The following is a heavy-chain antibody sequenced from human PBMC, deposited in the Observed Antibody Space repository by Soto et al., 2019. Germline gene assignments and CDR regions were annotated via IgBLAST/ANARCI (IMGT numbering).Heavy chain of an antibody. V-gene: IGHV1-2*02. Sequence: QVQLVQSGAEVKKPGASVKVSCKASGYTFTGYYLHWVRQAPGQGLEWMGWINPNSGGTNYAQKFLRRVTMTSDTSISTAYKELSRLRSDDTAVYYCARGRTGTTSYFDYWGQGNLVTVSS. J-gene: IGHJ4*02. D-gene: IGHD1-1*01. CDR2: INPNSGGT. CDR3: ARGRTGTTSYFDY. CDR1: GYTFTGYY.